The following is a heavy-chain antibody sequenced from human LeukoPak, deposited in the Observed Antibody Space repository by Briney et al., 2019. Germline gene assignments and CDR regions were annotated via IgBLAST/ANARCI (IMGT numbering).Heavy chain of an antibody. CDR3: ARDVVSTAPNGFYNYYYGMEV. V-gene: IGHV1-18*01. J-gene: IGHJ6*02. D-gene: IGHD2-2*01. CDR1: GGTFSSYA. CDR2: ISPYSGKT. Sequence: GASVKVSCKASGGTFSSYAISWVRQAPGQGLEWMAWISPYSGKTKYVQNLQGRVTMTTDTSTSTAYMELRSLKSDDTAVYYCARDVVSTAPNGFYNYYYGMEVWGQGTSVTVSS.